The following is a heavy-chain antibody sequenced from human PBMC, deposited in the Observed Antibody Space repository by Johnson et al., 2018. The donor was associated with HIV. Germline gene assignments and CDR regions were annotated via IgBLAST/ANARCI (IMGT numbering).Heavy chain of an antibody. Sequence: QVQLVESGGGVVQPGRSLRLSCAASGFTFSSYGMHWVRQAPGKGLEWVAVIWYDGSNKYYADSVNGRFTISRDNPWNTLYLQMNNLTSEDTAVYYCARQHNNDSSGQGGGLDIWGQGTMVTVSS. D-gene: IGHD3-22*01. CDR1: GFTFSSYG. CDR3: ARQHNNDSSGQGGGLDI. CDR2: IWYDGSNK. V-gene: IGHV3-33*01. J-gene: IGHJ3*02.